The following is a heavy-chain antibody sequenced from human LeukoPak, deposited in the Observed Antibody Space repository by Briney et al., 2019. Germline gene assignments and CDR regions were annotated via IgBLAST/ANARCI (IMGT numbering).Heavy chain of an antibody. CDR2: ISSSGSTI. V-gene: IGHV3-48*03. CDR1: GFTFSSYE. J-gene: IGHJ4*02. D-gene: IGHD3-3*01. CDR3: ARGLDYFWSGYSPPYHDY. Sequence: GGSLRLSCAASGFTFSSYEMNWVRQAPGKGLEWVSYISSSGSTIYYADSVKGRFTISRDNAKNSLYLQMNSLRAEDTAVYYCARGLDYFWSGYSPPYHDYWGQGTLVTVSS.